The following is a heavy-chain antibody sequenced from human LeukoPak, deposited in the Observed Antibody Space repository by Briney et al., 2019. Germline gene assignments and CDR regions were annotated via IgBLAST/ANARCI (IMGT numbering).Heavy chain of an antibody. Sequence: SETLSLTCTVSGGSISSGSYYWSWIRQPAGKGLEWIGRIYTSGSTNYNPSLKSRVTILVDTSKNQFSLKLSSVTAADTAVYYCATRKLGNDYWGQGTLVTVSS. D-gene: IGHD7-27*01. CDR3: ATRKLGNDY. J-gene: IGHJ4*02. CDR1: GGSISSGSYY. CDR2: IYTSGST. V-gene: IGHV4-61*02.